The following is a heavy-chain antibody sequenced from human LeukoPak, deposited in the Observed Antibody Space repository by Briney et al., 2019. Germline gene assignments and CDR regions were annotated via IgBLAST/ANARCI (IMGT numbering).Heavy chain of an antibody. D-gene: IGHD3-10*02. V-gene: IGHV3-48*03. CDR3: AELGITMIGGV. CDR1: GFTFSSYE. J-gene: IGHJ6*04. Sequence: GGSLRLSCAASGFTFSSYEMNWVRQAPGKGLEWVSYISSSGSTIYYADSVKGRFTISRDNAKNSLYLQMNSLRAEDTAVYYCAELGITMIGGVWGKGTTVTSSS. CDR2: ISSSGSTI.